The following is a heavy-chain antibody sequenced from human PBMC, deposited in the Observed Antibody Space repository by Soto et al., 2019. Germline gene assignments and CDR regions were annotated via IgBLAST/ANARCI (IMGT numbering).Heavy chain of an antibody. CDR2: FDPEDGET. D-gene: IGHD2-2*01. V-gene: IGHV1-24*01. Sequence: ASVKVSCKVSGYTLTELSMHWVRQAPGKGLEWMGGFDPEDGETIYAQKFQGRVTMTEDTSTDTAYMELSSLRSEDTAVYYCATEPVPSGDIVVVPAATNWFDPWGQGTLVTVS. CDR3: ATEPVPSGDIVVVPAATNWFDP. J-gene: IGHJ5*02. CDR1: GYTLTELS.